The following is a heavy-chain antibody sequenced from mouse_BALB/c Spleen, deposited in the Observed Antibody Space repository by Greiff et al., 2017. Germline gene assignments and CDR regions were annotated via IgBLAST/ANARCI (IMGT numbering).Heavy chain of an antibody. V-gene: IGHV1-5*01. D-gene: IGHD2-10*01. CDR1: GYTFTSYW. CDR3: TRPYYGNYGAMDY. J-gene: IGHJ4*01. Sequence: VQLQQSGTVLARPGASVKMSCKASGYTFTSYWMHWVKRRPGQGLEWIGAIYPGNSDTSYNQKFKGKAKLTAVTSTSTAYMELSSLTNEDSAVYYCTRPYYGNYGAMDYWGQGTSVTVSS. CDR2: IYPGNSDT.